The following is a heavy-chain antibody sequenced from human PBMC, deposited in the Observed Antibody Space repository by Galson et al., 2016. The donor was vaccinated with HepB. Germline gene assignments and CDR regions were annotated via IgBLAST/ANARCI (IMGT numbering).Heavy chain of an antibody. D-gene: IGHD5-12*01. V-gene: IGHV1-69*01. CDR3: ARGLGYEEGMDV. CDR2: IIPTVDTA. J-gene: IGHJ6*02. Sequence: SCKAFGGSFSSHAISWVRQAPGQGLEWMGGIIPTVDTAKYAQKFQGRVTITADESTTTIYMDVSSLRYEDTAVYYCARGLGYEEGMDVWGQGTTVTVSS. CDR1: GGSFSSHA.